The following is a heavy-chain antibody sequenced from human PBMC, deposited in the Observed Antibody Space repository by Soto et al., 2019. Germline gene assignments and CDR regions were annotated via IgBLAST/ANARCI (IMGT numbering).Heavy chain of an antibody. J-gene: IGHJ6*02. Sequence: PGGSLRLSCAASGFTFSDYYMSWIRQAPGKGLEWVSYISSSSSYTNYADSVKGRFTISRDNAKNSLYLQMNSLRAEDTAVYYCARDLLGGSGYFGIGYYYYGMDVWGQGTTVTVS. CDR1: GFTFSDYY. CDR2: ISSSSSYT. CDR3: ARDLLGGSGYFGIGYYYYGMDV. V-gene: IGHV3-11*05. D-gene: IGHD3-22*01.